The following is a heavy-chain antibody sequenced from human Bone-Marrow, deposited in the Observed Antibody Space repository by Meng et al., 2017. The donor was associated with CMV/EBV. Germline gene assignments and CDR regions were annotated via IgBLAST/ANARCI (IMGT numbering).Heavy chain of an antibody. Sequence: ASVKLSCKASGYTFTRDYMHWVRQAPGQGLEWMGIINPSGGSTSYAQKFQGRVTMTRDTSISTAYMELCRLRSDDTAVYYCAREYKRITWVRGVIGNFGLGYWGQGTLVTVSS. CDR1: GYTFTRDY. J-gene: IGHJ4*02. D-gene: IGHD3-10*01. CDR3: AREYKRITWVRGVIGNFGLGY. V-gene: IGHV1-46*01. CDR2: INPSGGST.